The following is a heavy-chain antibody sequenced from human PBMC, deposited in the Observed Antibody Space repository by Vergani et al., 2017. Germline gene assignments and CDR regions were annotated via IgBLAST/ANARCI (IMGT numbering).Heavy chain of an antibody. D-gene: IGHD1-26*01. CDR1: GFTFSSYA. CDR2: FSGSGAST. J-gene: IGHJ4*02. CDR3: AKGLVGATIYGRNYFDY. V-gene: IGHV3-23*01. Sequence: ELQLLESGGGLVQPGGSLRLSCAASGFTFSSYAMSWVRQAPGKGLEWVSAFSGSGASTYYADSVKGRFTISRDNSKNTLYLQMNSLRAEDTAVYYCAKGLVGATIYGRNYFDYWGQGTLVTVSS.